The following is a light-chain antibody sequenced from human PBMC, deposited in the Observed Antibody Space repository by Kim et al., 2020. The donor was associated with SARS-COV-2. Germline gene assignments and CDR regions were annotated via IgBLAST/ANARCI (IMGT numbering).Light chain of an antibody. V-gene: IGKV3-20*01. J-gene: IGKJ2*01. CDR2: GAS. CDR1: QSVSSNY. Sequence: WSPGERATLSCRASQSVSSNYLAWYQQKPGQAPRLLVYGASTRPTGIPDRFTGSGSGTDFTLTISRLEPEDFAVYYCQQYGSSPYTFGQGTKLEI. CDR3: QQYGSSPYT.